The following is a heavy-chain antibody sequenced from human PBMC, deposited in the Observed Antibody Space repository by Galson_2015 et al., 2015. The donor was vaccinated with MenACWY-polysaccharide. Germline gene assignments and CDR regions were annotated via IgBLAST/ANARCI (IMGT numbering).Heavy chain of an antibody. Sequence: SVKVSCKASGYNFNSYDINWVRQATGQGLEWMGWMNPNSGNTGYAQKLQGRVTMTRDTSINTAYMEPSSLTSEDTAVYYCAGWTSRGNPDGYLDYWGHGTQVTVSS. D-gene: IGHD2/OR15-2a*01. CDR1: GYNFNSYD. CDR3: AGWTSRGNPDGYLDY. CDR2: MNPNSGNT. J-gene: IGHJ4*01. V-gene: IGHV1-8*01.